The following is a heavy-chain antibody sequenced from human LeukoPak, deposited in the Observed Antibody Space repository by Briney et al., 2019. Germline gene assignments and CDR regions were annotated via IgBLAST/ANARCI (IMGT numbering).Heavy chain of an antibody. J-gene: IGHJ6*03. D-gene: IGHD4-17*01. CDR1: GGTFSSYA. Sequence: SVKVSCXASGGTFSSYAISWVRQAPGQGLEWMGGMIPIFGTANYAQKFQGRVTITTDESTSTAYMELSSLRSEDTAVYYCARTSDGEDYYYYMDVWGKGTTVTVSS. V-gene: IGHV1-69*05. CDR3: ARTSDGEDYYYYMDV. CDR2: MIPIFGTA.